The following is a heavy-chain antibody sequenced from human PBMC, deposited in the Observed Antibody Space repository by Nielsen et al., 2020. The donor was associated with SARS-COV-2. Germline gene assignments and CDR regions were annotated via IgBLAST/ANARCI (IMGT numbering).Heavy chain of an antibody. CDR3: VRDTGAWDFDY. Sequence: GESLKISCAASGFTFSDYYMSWLRQAPGKGLEWVSYISSSGSTIYYADSVKGRFTISRANAKNSLYLQMNSLRAEDTAVYYCVRDTGAWDFDYWGQGTLITVSS. CDR2: ISSSGSTI. CDR1: GFTFSDYY. D-gene: IGHD1-26*01. V-gene: IGHV3-11*04. J-gene: IGHJ4*02.